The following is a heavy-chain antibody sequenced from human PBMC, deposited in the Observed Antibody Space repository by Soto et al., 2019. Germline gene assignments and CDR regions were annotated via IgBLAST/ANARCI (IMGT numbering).Heavy chain of an antibody. CDR3: ARDGTYGDPRGPFDY. V-gene: IGHV3-30-3*01. CDR1: GFTFSSYA. CDR2: ISYDGSNK. D-gene: IGHD4-17*01. J-gene: IGHJ4*02. Sequence: QVPLVESGGGVVQPGRSLRLSCAASGFTFSSYAMHWVRQAPGKGLEWVAVISYDGSNKYYADSVKGRFTISRDNSKNTLYLQMNSLRAEDTAVYYCARDGTYGDPRGPFDYWGQGTLVTVSS.